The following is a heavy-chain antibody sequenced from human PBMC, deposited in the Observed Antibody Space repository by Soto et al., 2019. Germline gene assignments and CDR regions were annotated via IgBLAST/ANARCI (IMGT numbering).Heavy chain of an antibody. Sequence: ASVKVSCKASGGTLSSYAISWVRQAPGQGLEWMGGIIPIFGTANYAQKFQGRVTITADESTGTAYMELSSLRSEDTAVYYCARWLRGYSGYDYDYWGQGTLVTVSS. CDR1: GGTLSSYA. CDR3: ARWLRGYSGYDYDY. CDR2: IIPIFGTA. J-gene: IGHJ4*02. D-gene: IGHD5-12*01. V-gene: IGHV1-69*13.